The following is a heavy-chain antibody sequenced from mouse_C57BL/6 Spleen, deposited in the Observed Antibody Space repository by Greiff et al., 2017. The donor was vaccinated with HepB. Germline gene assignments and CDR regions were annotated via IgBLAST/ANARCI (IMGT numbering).Heavy chain of an antibody. J-gene: IGHJ1*03. CDR1: GYTFTGYW. Sequence: VKLQESGAELMKPGASVKLSCKATGYTFTGYWIEWVKQRPGHGLEWSGEILPGSGSTNYNEKFKGKATFTADTSSNTAYMQLSSLTTEDSAIYYCASYYYGSRTRYWYFDVWGTGTTVTVSS. V-gene: IGHV1-9*01. D-gene: IGHD1-1*01. CDR2: ILPGSGST. CDR3: ASYYYGSRTRYWYFDV.